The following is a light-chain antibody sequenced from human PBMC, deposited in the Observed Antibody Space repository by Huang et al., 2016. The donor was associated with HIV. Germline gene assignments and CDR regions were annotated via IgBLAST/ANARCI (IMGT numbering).Light chain of an antibody. CDR2: EVS. CDR3: RKYDGLPYT. Sequence: DIQMTQSPSSLSTFIGDKVTIPCQASQDIGNYLNWYQQRPGKAPKLLIYEVSILGTGVTSLFSGGGSGTTFTFTITSLRPEDVATYYCRKYDGLPYTFGQGTLIEI. J-gene: IGKJ2*01. V-gene: IGKV1-33*01. CDR1: QDIGNY.